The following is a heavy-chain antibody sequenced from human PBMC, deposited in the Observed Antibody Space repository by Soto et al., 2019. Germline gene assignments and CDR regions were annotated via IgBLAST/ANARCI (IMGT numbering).Heavy chain of an antibody. V-gene: IGHV4-39*01. CDR2: MYYSGAT. CDR3: SRHAAYDSVWGKSDGSDY. J-gene: IGHJ4*02. D-gene: IGHD3-16*01. CDR1: GGSISSNSYY. Sequence: QLQLQESGPGLVKPSETLSLACTVSGGSISSNSYYWDWIRQPPGKGLEWIGSMYYSGATYHNPSLQSRVLISVGTSKNPFALHLISVTAADTAVYSCSRHAAYDSVWGKSDGSDYWGQGTLVTVSS.